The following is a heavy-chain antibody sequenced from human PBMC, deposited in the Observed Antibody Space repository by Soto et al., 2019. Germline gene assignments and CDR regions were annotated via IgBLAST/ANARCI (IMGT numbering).Heavy chain of an antibody. D-gene: IGHD3-9*01. J-gene: IGHJ5*02. CDR3: AKDGNPIPYLTGYYRLGWFDP. CDR2: ISGSGGST. CDR1: GFTFSSYA. V-gene: IGHV3-23*01. Sequence: PGGSLRLSCAASGFTFSSYAMSWVRQAPGKGLEWVSAISGSGGSTYYADSVKGRFTISRDNSKNTLYLQMNSLRAEDTAVYYCAKDGNPIPYLTGYYRLGWFDPWGQGTLVPVS.